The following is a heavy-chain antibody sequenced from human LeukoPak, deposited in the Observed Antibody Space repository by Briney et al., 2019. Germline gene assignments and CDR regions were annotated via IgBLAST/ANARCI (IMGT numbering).Heavy chain of an antibody. CDR1: GFSFSSYE. V-gene: IGHV3-48*01. J-gene: IGHJ3*02. Sequence: GGSLRLSCAASGFSFSSYEMNWVRQAPGKGLEWVSYISSSSSTIYYADSVKGRFTISRDNAKNSLYLQMNSLRAEDTAVYYCARESLSGCYYDAFDIWGQGTMVTVSS. CDR2: ISSSSSTI. D-gene: IGHD3-22*01. CDR3: ARESLSGCYYDAFDI.